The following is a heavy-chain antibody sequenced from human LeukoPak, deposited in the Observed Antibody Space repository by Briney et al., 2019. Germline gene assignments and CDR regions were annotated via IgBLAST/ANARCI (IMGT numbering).Heavy chain of an antibody. CDR1: GFTFSSYW. CDR3: ARGIPRSIAARSSGSSFDY. J-gene: IGHJ4*02. D-gene: IGHD6-6*01. V-gene: IGHV3-7*01. CDR2: IKQDGSEK. Sequence: GGSLRLSCAASGFTFSSYWMSWVRQAPGKGLEWVANIKQDGSEKYYVDSVKGRFTISRDNAKNSLYLQMNSLRAEDTAVYYCARGIPRSIAARSSGSSFDYWGQGTLVTVSS.